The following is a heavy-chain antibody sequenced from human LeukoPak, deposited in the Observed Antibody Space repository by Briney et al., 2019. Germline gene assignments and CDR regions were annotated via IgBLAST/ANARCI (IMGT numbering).Heavy chain of an antibody. D-gene: IGHD3-10*01. Sequence: SETLSLTCTVSGGSISSYYWSWIRQPPGKGPEWIGYIYYSGSTNYNPSLKSRVTISVDTSKNQFSLKLCSVTAADTAVYYCARHRVLDFDYWGQGTLVTVSS. J-gene: IGHJ4*02. CDR2: IYYSGST. CDR3: ARHRVLDFDY. V-gene: IGHV4-59*01. CDR1: GGSISSYY.